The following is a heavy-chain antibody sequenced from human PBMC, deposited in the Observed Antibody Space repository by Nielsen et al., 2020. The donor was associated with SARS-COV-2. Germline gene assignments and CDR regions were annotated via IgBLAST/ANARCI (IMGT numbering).Heavy chain of an antibody. CDR2: IWYDESNR. Sequence: GESLKISCAASGFTFSNYAMHWVRQAPGKGLEWMAVIWYDESNRFYADSVKGRFTISRDTSKNTVYLQMNSLRAEDTAVYYCAKDQGGGSYRGLDYWGQGTLVTVSS. CDR1: GFTFSNYA. D-gene: IGHD1-26*01. V-gene: IGHV3-33*03. J-gene: IGHJ4*02. CDR3: AKDQGGGSYRGLDY.